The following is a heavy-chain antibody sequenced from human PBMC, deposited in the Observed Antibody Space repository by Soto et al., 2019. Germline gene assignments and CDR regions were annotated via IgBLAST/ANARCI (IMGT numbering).Heavy chain of an antibody. CDR2: IIPIFGTP. CDR3: ARGAYCSGRSCSVVTRY. D-gene: IGHD2-15*01. J-gene: IGHJ4*02. V-gene: IGHV1-69*06. CDR1: GDSFSSYA. Sequence: QVQLVQSGAEVKKPGSSVKVSCKASGDSFSSYAISWLRQAPGQGLEWMGGIIPIFGTPHYAQKFQGRVTITADKSTSTAYMELSSLRSEDTAVYVCARGAYCSGRSCSVVTRYWGQGTLITVSS.